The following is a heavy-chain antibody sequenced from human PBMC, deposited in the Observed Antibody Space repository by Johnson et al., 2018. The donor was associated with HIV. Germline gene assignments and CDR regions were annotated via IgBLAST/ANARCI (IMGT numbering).Heavy chain of an antibody. D-gene: IGHD3-3*01. CDR1: GFAVSKNY. Sequence: VQLVESGGGLVQPGGSLRLSCAASGFAVSKNYLTWVRQAPGKGLEWVSIIYSGGNTYYADSVKGRFTISRDNSKNSLYLQMNSLRGDDTALYYCAKSWLEDAFDIWGQGTMVTVSS. V-gene: IGHV3-53*04. CDR2: IYSGGNT. J-gene: IGHJ3*02. CDR3: AKSWLEDAFDI.